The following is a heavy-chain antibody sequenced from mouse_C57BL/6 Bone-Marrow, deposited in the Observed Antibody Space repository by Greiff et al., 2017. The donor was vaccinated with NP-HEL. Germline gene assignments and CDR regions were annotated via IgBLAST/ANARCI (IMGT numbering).Heavy chain of an antibody. D-gene: IGHD2-5*01. J-gene: IGHJ4*01. Sequence: QVQLQQSGPELVKPGASVKISCKASGYAFSSSWMNWVKQRPGKGLEWIGRIYPGDGDPNYNGKFKGKATLTADKSSSTAYLQLSSLTSEDSAVYFCARWSYYSKDYAMDYWGQGTSVTVSS. V-gene: IGHV1-82*01. CDR1: GYAFSSSW. CDR3: ARWSYYSKDYAMDY. CDR2: IYPGDGDP.